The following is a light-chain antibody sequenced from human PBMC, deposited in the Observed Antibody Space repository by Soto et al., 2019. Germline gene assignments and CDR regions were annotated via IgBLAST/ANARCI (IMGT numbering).Light chain of an antibody. CDR3: SSYTSSSTLVV. CDR1: SSDVGGYNY. CDR2: DVS. Sequence: QSALTQPASVSGSPGQSITISCTGTSSDVGGYNYVSWYQHHPGKAPKLMIYDVSNRPSGVSNRFSGSKSGNTASLTISGLQAEDEADYYCSSYTSSSTLVVFGTGTQLTVL. J-gene: IGLJ1*01. V-gene: IGLV2-14*03.